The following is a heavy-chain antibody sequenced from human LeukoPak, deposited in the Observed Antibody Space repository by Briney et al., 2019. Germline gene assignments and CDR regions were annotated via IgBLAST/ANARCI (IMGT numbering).Heavy chain of an antibody. CDR1: GGSISSGGYY. J-gene: IGHJ4*02. CDR2: IYYSGST. Sequence: SATLSLTCTVSGGSISSGGYYWSWIRQHPGKGLEWIGYIYYSGSTYYNPSLKSRVTISVDTSKNQFSLKLSSVTAADTAVYYCARISGYDTTYYFDYWGQGTLVTVSS. V-gene: IGHV4-31*03. CDR3: ARISGYDTTYYFDY. D-gene: IGHD5-12*01.